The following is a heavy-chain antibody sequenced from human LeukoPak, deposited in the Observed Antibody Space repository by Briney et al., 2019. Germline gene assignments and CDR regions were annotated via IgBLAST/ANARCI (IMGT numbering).Heavy chain of an antibody. CDR3: VRIAAPGSFFDY. V-gene: IGHV3-9*01. J-gene: IGHJ4*02. CDR2: ISWNRGSV. Sequence: PGGSLRLSCAASGFTFSSYAMHWVRQAPGKGLEWVSYISWNRGSVVYADSVKGRFTISRDNAKNSLYLQMNNLRAEDTALYYCVRIAAPGSFFDYWGQGTLVTVSS. CDR1: GFTFSSYA. D-gene: IGHD6-13*01.